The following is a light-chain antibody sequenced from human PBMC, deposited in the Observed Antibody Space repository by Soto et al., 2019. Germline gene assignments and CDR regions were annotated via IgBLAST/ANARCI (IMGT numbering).Light chain of an antibody. CDR2: YDS. J-gene: IGLJ2*01. V-gene: IGLV3-21*04. CDR3: QVWDSSSAVV. CDR1: NIGSKS. Sequence: SYELTQPPSVSVAPGKTARITCGGNNIGSKSVHWYQQKPGQAPVLFIYYDSDRPSGIPERFSGSNSGNTATLTISRVEAGDEADYYCQVWDSSSAVVFGGGTKLTVL.